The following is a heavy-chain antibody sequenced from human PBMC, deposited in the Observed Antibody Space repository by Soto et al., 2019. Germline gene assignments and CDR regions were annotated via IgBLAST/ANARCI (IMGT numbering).Heavy chain of an antibody. J-gene: IGHJ6*02. D-gene: IGHD6-13*01. CDR1: GYTFTSYG. V-gene: IGHV1-18*01. Sequence: ASVKVSCKASGYTFTSYGISWVRQAPGQGLEWMGWISGYNGNTNLAQKLQGRVTMTTDTPTSTAFMELRSLRSDDTAVYYCARDSGQLVEYYYYGMDVWGQGTTVTVSS. CDR2: ISGYNGNT. CDR3: ARDSGQLVEYYYYGMDV.